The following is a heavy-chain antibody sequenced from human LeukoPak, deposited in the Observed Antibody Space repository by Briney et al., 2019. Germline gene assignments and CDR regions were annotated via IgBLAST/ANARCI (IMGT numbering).Heavy chain of an antibody. Sequence: SETLSLTCTVSGASISDGHYYWGWIRQTQGKGLEWIASMYYSGCTYYHPSLKSRFTISVNTSTNQLSLKLSSVTAADTAVYYCARQSITPSDWLDPWGQGSLVIVSS. D-gene: IGHD3-3*01. J-gene: IGHJ5*02. V-gene: IGHV4-39*01. CDR1: GASISDGHYY. CDR2: MYYSGCT. CDR3: ARQSITPSDWLDP.